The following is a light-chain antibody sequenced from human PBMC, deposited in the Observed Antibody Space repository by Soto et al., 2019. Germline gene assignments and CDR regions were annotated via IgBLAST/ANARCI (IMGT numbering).Light chain of an antibody. CDR3: HQYGSSLPYT. Sequence: EIVLTQSPGTLSLSPGERATLSCRASQSVASNYLAWYQQKPGQAPRLLFSDTASRATGIPGRFSVSGSGTDFTLTISRLEPEDFAVYYCHQYGSSLPYTFGQGTKLEIK. CDR2: DTA. V-gene: IGKV3-20*01. CDR1: QSVASNY. J-gene: IGKJ2*01.